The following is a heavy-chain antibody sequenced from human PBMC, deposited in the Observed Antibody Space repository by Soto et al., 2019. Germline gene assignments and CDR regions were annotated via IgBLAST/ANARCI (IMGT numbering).Heavy chain of an antibody. CDR2: ISGSGGST. V-gene: IGHV3-23*01. D-gene: IGHD3-22*01. CDR1: GFTFSSYA. CDR3: AKDLGDSSGYYLDY. J-gene: IGHJ4*02. Sequence: GGSLRLSCAASGFTFSSYAMSWVRQAPGKGLEWVSAISGSGGSTYYADSVKGRFTISRDNSKNTLYLQMNSLRAEDTAVYYCAKDLGDSSGYYLDYWGQGTLVTVS.